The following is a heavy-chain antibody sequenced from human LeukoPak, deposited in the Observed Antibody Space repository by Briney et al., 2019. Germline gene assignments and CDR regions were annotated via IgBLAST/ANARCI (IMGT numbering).Heavy chain of an antibody. CDR3: ARLAYFLEWPHYFDY. D-gene: IGHD3-3*01. CDR2: ISSSSSYI. J-gene: IGHJ4*02. V-gene: IGHV3-21*01. Sequence: GGSLRLSCAASGFTFSSYSMNWVRQAPGKGLEWVSSISSSSSYIYYADSVKGRFTISRDNAKNSLYLQMNSLRAEDTAVYYCARLAYFLEWPHYFDYWGQGTLVTVSS. CDR1: GFTFSSYS.